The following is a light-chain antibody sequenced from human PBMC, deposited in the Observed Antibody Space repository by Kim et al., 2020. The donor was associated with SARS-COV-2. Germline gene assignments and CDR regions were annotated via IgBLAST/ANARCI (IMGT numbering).Light chain of an antibody. J-gene: IGKJ4*01. CDR1: QSVFDNSNNKSY. CDR3: QQFYSSPRT. V-gene: IGKV4-1*01. Sequence: ATINCKSSQSVFDNSNNKSYLAWYQHKPGQPPKLLIYWTSTRESGVPDRFTGSGSGTDFALTISSLRAKNVAVYSCQQFYSSPRTFGGGAQVGSK. CDR2: WTS.